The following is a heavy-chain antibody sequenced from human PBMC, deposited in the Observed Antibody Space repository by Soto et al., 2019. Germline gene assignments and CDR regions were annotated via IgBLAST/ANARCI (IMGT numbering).Heavy chain of an antibody. CDR1: GFSFPSYW. CDR3: ARAYYYDSSGPPALYSYGMDV. Sequence: GGALKISCKGSGFSFPSYWIDWVRQMPGKGLEWVGLLYPGNSHNRYTPSFHGQVAISADKSISSAYMQWSSQKASETDMYYCARAYYYDSSGPPALYSYGMDVWGQGTTVTVSS. J-gene: IGHJ6*02. CDR2: LYPGNSHN. V-gene: IGHV5-51*01. D-gene: IGHD3-22*01.